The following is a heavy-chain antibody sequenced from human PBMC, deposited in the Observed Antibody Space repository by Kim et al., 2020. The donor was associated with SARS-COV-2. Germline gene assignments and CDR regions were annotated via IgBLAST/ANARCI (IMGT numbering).Heavy chain of an antibody. Sequence: YVDSVKGRFTMSRDTAKISLYLQMSSLRTEDTAIYYCAALDSVQVPGGIWGQGTLVTVSS. V-gene: IGHV3-7*01. J-gene: IGHJ4*02. CDR3: AALDSVQVPGGI. D-gene: IGHD3-10*01.